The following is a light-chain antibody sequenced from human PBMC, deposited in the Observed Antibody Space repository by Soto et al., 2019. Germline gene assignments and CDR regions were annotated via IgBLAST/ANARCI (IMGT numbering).Light chain of an antibody. V-gene: IGLV1-47*02. J-gene: IGLJ3*02. CDR1: SSNFGSNY. CDR3: AAWDDSLSGWV. CDR2: SNN. Sequence: QSVLTQPPSASGTPGQRVTISCSGSSSNFGSNYVYWYQQLPGTAPKLLIYSNNQRPSGVPDRFSGSKSGTSASLAISGLRSEDEADYYCAAWDDSLSGWVFGGGTKLTFL.